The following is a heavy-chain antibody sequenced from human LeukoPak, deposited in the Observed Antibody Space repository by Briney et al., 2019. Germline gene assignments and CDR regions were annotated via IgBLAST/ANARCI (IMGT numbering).Heavy chain of an antibody. CDR2: VHYTGST. J-gene: IGHJ4*02. V-gene: IGHV4-39*01. CDR3: ARSFRITVPGKECFDY. Sequence: PSETLSLTCTVSGGSISSSSYCWGWVRQPAGRGLEWIGGVHYTGSTYSNPSLKSRVTMSVATSKNQFSLKVTSVTAADTAVYYCARSFRITVPGKECFDYWGRGSLVIVSS. D-gene: IGHD6-19*01. CDR1: GGSISSSSYC.